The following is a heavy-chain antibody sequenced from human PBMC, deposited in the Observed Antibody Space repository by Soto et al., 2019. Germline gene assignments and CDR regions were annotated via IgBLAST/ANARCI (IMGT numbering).Heavy chain of an antibody. D-gene: IGHD3-16*01. CDR3: ARDRIQLRLGKYAFNGMDV. Sequence: QVQLVQSGAEMRKPGSSLRVSCKASGGTFSDFAFSWVRQAPGQGLEWMGGIVPRFGSPNYAQKFGGRVTIAADTSTSPVYMQASSLRFDAPAVYFCARDRIQLRLGKYAFNGMDVWGQGTTITVSS. J-gene: IGHJ6*02. CDR2: IVPRFGSP. CDR1: GGTFSDFA. V-gene: IGHV1-69*06.